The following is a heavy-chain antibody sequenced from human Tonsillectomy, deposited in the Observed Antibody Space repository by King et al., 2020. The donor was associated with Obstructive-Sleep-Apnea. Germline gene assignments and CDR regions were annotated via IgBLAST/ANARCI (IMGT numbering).Heavy chain of an antibody. CDR3: ARYSHDSSAFYGMDV. V-gene: IGHV1-69*01. Sequence: EQLVQSGAEVKKPGSSVKVSCKASGGTFSSYAISWVRQAHGQGLEWMGGIIPISGTANYAQKFQGRVTITADEPTRTAYMELSSLRSEDTAVYYCARYSHDSSAFYGMDVWGQGTTVTVSS. J-gene: IGHJ6*02. CDR2: IIPISGTA. CDR1: GGTFSSYA. D-gene: IGHD3-22*01.